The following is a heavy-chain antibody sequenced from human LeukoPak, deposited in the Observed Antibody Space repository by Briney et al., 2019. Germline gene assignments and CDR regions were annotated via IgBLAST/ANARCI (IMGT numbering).Heavy chain of an antibody. CDR2: ISSSGSTI. Sequence: GRSLRLSCAASGFTFDDYAMHWVRQAPGKGLEWVSYISSSGSTIYYADSVKGRFTISRDNAKNSLYLQMNSLRAEDTAVYYCARDLSSGWYLSSASYYFDYWGQGTLVTVSS. CDR3: ARDLSSGWYLSSASYYFDY. CDR1: GFTFDDYA. V-gene: IGHV3-48*03. D-gene: IGHD6-19*01. J-gene: IGHJ4*02.